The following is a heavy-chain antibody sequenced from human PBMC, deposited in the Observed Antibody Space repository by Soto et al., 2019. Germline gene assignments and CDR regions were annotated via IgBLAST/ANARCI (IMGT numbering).Heavy chain of an antibody. Sequence: SQTLSLSCALSGDSVSSNSAAWNWIRQSPSRGLEWLGRTYYRSKWYNDYAVSVKSRITINPDTSKNQFSLQLNSVTPEDTAVYYCARDRFLYYYDSSGYPYYFDYWGQGTLVTVSS. CDR3: ARDRFLYYYDSSGYPYYFDY. D-gene: IGHD3-22*01. CDR1: GDSVSSNSAA. J-gene: IGHJ4*02. CDR2: TYYRSKWYN. V-gene: IGHV6-1*01.